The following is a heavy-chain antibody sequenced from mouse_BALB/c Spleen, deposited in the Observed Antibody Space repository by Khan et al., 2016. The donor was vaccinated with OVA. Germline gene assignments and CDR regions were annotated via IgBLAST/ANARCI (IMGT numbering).Heavy chain of an antibody. CDR3: AKESCYYYFTMDY. J-gene: IGHJ4*01. CDR1: GFSLTDYG. V-gene: IGHV2-6-5*01. CDR2: IWGGGST. D-gene: IGHD3-2*02. Sequence: QVQLKQSGPGLVAPSQSLSITCTVSGFSLTDYGVSWIRQPPGKGLEWLGVIWGGGSTYFNSALKSRLSISKDNSKSQVFLKMNSLQTDDTAMYYCAKESCYYYFTMDYWGQGTSVTVSS.